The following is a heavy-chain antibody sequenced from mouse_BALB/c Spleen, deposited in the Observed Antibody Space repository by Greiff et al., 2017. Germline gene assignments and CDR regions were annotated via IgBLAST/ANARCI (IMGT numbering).Heavy chain of an antibody. CDR1: GFSLTSYG. V-gene: IGHV2-9*02. CDR2: IWAGGST. D-gene: IGHD1-1*01. Sequence: VKLVESGPGLVAPSQSLSITCTVSGFSLTSYGVHWVRQPPGKGLEWLGVIWAGGSTNYNSALMSRLSISKDNSKSQVFLKMNSLQTDDTAMYYCASTEGFAYWGQGTLVTVSA. J-gene: IGHJ3*01. CDR3: ASTEGFAY.